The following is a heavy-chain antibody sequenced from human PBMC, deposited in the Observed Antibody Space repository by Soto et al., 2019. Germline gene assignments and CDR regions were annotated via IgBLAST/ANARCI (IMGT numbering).Heavy chain of an antibody. J-gene: IGHJ6*02. CDR2: IRSRAYGGTT. V-gene: IGHV3-49*04. CDR3: TRVPHYGSGITYYYGMDV. D-gene: IGHD3-10*01. CDR1: GSTFSTYA. Sequence: PGGSLRLSCAASGSTFSTYAMSWVRQAPGKGLEWVGFIRSRAYGGTTEYAASVKGRFTISRDDSKSIAYLQMNSLKTEDTAVYYCTRVPHYGSGITYYYGMDVWGQGTTVTVSS.